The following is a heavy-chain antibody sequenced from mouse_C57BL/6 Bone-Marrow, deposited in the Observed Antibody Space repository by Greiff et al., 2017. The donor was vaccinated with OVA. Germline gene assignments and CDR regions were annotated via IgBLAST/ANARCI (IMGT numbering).Heavy chain of an antibody. CDR1: GFTFSDYG. D-gene: IGHD2-2*01. J-gene: IGHJ4*01. Sequence: EVQGVESGGGLVKPGGPLKLSCAASGFTFSDYGMHWVRQAPEKGLEWVAYISSGSSTIYYADTVKGRFTISRDNAKNTLFLQMTSLRSEDTAMYYCAGRLLWLRAYYYAMDYWGQGTSVTVSS. CDR3: AGRLLWLRAYYYAMDY. V-gene: IGHV5-17*01. CDR2: ISSGSSTI.